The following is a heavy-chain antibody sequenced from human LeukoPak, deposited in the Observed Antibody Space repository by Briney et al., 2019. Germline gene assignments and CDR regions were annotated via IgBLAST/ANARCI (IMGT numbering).Heavy chain of an antibody. CDR1: GFTFRSYG. V-gene: IGHV3-30*18. CDR2: ISYDGSNK. J-gene: IGHJ3*02. CDR3: AKGGSSSWLDAFDI. Sequence: GGSLRLSCAASGFTFRSYGMHWVRQAPGKGLEWVALISYDGSNKYYADSVKGRFTISRDNSKDTLYLQMNSLRAEDTAVYYCAKGGSSSWLDAFDIWGQGTMVTVSS. D-gene: IGHD6-13*01.